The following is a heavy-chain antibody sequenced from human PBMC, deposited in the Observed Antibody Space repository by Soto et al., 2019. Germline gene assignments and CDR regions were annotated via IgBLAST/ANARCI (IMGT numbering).Heavy chain of an antibody. CDR3: AKDRQPDGFWPFDH. CDR1: GFPLSTYT. Sequence: EVQLVESGGGLVQPGGSLRLSCVGSGFPLSTYTMSWVRQAPGQGLEWLSGIYGGGDGISYADSVKGRFTISRDNSRSTLYLQMNSLRSDDTALYYCAKDRQPDGFWPFDHWGRGTLIVVSS. CDR2: IYGGGDGI. J-gene: IGHJ4*02. D-gene: IGHD3-3*01. V-gene: IGHV3-23*04.